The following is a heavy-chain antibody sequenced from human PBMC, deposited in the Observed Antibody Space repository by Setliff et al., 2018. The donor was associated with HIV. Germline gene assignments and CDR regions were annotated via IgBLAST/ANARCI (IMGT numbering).Heavy chain of an antibody. Sequence: GGSLRLSCAGSGFSFGDHYVAWIRQSPGKGLEWISYISHSGTYTNYADSVKGRFTISRDNSKNSLYLQMTSLRAEDTAVYYCARDDSNGNTDAFDIWGQGTTVTVSS. J-gene: IGHJ3*02. D-gene: IGHD5-18*01. CDR3: ARDDSNGNTDAFDI. CDR2: ISHSGTYT. CDR1: GFSFGDHY. V-gene: IGHV3-11*05.